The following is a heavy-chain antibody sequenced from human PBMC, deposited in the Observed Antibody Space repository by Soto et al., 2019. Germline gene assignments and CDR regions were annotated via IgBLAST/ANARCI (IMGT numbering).Heavy chain of an antibody. V-gene: IGHV1-69*04. J-gene: IGHJ4*02. Sequence: APGKGSWKGSGGTFRNYPIKWGRQAPGQGLEWMGSIFPLTDIPDYAQNFQARLTISADKSTCTAYMELSSLTSDDTAMYFCARGPLVVLNYFESWGQGTLVTVSS. CDR2: IFPLTDIP. CDR3: ARGPLVVLNYFES. CDR1: GGTFRNYP.